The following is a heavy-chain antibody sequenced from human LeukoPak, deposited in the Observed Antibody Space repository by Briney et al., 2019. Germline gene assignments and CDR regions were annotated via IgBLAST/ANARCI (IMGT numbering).Heavy chain of an antibody. CDR2: ISAGGDT. Sequence: GGSLRLSCAASGFTFSNYGMSWVRQAPGKGLEWVSTISAGGDTYYANSEGGRFTISRGISKNTLYLQMNSLRAEDTAVYYCAKTFNWNYFDYWGQGTLVTVSS. V-gene: IGHV3-23*01. D-gene: IGHD1-1*01. CDR1: GFTFSNYG. J-gene: IGHJ4*02. CDR3: AKTFNWNYFDY.